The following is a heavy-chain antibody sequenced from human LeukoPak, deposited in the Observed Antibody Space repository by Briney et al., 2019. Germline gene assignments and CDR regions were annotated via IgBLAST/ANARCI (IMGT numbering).Heavy chain of an antibody. Sequence: GGSLRLSCAASGFTVSSNYMSWVRQAPGKGLEWVSVIYSGGSTYYADSVKGRFTISRDNSKNTLYLQMNSLRAEDTAVYYCASRRKSFYGMDVWGQGTTVTASS. CDR3: ASRRKSFYGMDV. D-gene: IGHD1-26*01. CDR2: IYSGGST. V-gene: IGHV3-53*01. CDR1: GFTVSSNY. J-gene: IGHJ6*02.